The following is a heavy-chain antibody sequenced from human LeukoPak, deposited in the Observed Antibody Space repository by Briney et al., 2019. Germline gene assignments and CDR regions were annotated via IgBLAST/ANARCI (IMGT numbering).Heavy chain of an antibody. Sequence: ASVKVSCKASGYTFTSYDISWVRQAPGQGLEWMGWISAYNGNTNYAQKLQGRVTMTTDTSTSTAYMELRSLRSDDTAVYYCARDLIVVVPAASIYYYGMDVWGKGTTVTVSS. CDR3: ARDLIVVVPAASIYYYGMDV. CDR1: GYTFTSYD. CDR2: ISAYNGNT. J-gene: IGHJ6*04. V-gene: IGHV1-18*04. D-gene: IGHD2-2*01.